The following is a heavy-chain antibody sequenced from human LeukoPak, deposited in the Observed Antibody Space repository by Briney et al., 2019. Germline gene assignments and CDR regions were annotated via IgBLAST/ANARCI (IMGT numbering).Heavy chain of an antibody. D-gene: IGHD4/OR15-4a*01. J-gene: IGHJ4*02. Sequence: GGSLRLSCTVSGFTVSDNSMSWVRQAPGKGLEWVSFIYYDDRTHYSDSVKGRFTISRDNSKNTLYLQMNSLRAEDTAVYYCARRAGAYSHPYDYWGQGTLVTVS. V-gene: IGHV3-53*01. CDR3: ARRAGAYSHPYDY. CDR2: IYYDDRT. CDR1: GFTVSDNS.